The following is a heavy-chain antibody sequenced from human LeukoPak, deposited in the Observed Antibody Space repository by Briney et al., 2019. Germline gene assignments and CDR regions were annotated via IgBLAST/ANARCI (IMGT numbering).Heavy chain of an antibody. Sequence: GGSLRLSCAASGFTFDDYGMSWVRQAPGKGLEWASGINWNGGSTGYADSVKGRFTISRDNAKNSLYLQMNSLRAEDTALYYCARGGYYDSSGYYYFDYWGQGTLVTVSS. J-gene: IGHJ4*02. V-gene: IGHV3-20*04. D-gene: IGHD3-22*01. CDR2: INWNGGST. CDR1: GFTFDDYG. CDR3: ARGGYYDSSGYYYFDY.